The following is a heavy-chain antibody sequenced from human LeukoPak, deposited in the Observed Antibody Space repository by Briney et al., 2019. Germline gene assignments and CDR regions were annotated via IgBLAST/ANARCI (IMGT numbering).Heavy chain of an antibody. V-gene: IGHV3-30*02. J-gene: IGHJ4*02. D-gene: IGHD4-17*01. Sequence: GGSLRLSCAASGFTFSGCGMHWVRQAPGKGLEWVAFIWYDGRDKYYADSVKGQFTISRDNSKNTLYLQMNSLRAEDTAVYYCAKGTAVTTIGYWGQGTLVTVSS. CDR3: AKGTAVTTIGY. CDR1: GFTFSGCG. CDR2: IWYDGRDK.